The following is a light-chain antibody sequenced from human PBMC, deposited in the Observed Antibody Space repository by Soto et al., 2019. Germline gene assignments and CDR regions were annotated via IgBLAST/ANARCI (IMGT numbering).Light chain of an antibody. J-gene: IGKJ1*01. CDR1: QSMGSN. CDR2: GAS. V-gene: IGKV3-15*01. CDR3: QQFHNWPRT. Sequence: IVMTQSPATMSVSPGERATLSCRASQSMGSNVAWYQQKPGQAPRLLIYGASTRAAGIPARFSGSGSGTEITLTITSLRSEDFAVYYCQQFHNWPRTFGQGTKVDIK.